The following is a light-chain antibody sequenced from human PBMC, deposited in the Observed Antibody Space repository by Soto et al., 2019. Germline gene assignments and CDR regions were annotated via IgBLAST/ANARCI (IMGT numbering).Light chain of an antibody. CDR2: GAS. CDR3: QQYGSSPPWT. Sequence: EIVLTQSPGTLSLSPGDRATLSCRASQSVSSTYLAWYQQKPGQAPRLLIYGASTRAIGIPDRFSGSGSGTDFTLTISRLEPEDFAVYYCQQYGSSPPWTFGQGTKVEIK. V-gene: IGKV3-20*01. J-gene: IGKJ1*01. CDR1: QSVSSTY.